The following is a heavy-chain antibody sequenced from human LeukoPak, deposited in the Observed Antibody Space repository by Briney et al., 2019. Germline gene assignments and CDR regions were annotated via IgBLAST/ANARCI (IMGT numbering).Heavy chain of an antibody. CDR2: IYYSGST. J-gene: IGHJ4*02. CDR1: GGSISSYY. CDR3: ARERWYSSGWFRDY. D-gene: IGHD6-19*01. Sequence: KPSETLSLTCTVSGGSISSYYWSWIRQPPGKGLEWIGYIYYSGSTNYNPSLKSRVTISVDTSKNQFSLKLSSVTAADTAVYYCARERWYSSGWFRDYWGQGTLVTVSS. V-gene: IGHV4-59*12.